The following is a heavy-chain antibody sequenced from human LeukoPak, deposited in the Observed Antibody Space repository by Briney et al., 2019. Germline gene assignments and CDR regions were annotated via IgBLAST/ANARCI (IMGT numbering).Heavy chain of an antibody. V-gene: IGHV4-34*01. Sequence: SETLSLTCAVYGGSFSGYYWSWIRQPPGKGLEWIGEINHSGSTNYNPSLKSRVTISVDTSKNQFSLKLSSVTAADTAVYYCARERWLQLSDAFDIRGQGTMVTVSS. CDR2: INHSGST. CDR1: GGSFSGYY. J-gene: IGHJ3*02. CDR3: ARERWLQLSDAFDI. D-gene: IGHD5-24*01.